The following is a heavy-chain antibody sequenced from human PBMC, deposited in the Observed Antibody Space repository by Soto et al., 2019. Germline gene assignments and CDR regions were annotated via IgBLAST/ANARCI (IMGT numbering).Heavy chain of an antibody. J-gene: IGHJ4*02. CDR3: ARDQGVAATDFDY. CDR1: GFTFSSYW. Sequence: EVQLVESGGGLVQPGGSLRLSCAASGFTFSSYWMSWVRQAPGKGLEWVANIKQDGSEKYYVDSVKGRFTISRDNAKNSLYLQMNSLRAEDTAVYYCARDQGVAATDFDYWGQGTLVTVSS. D-gene: IGHD2-15*01. CDR2: IKQDGSEK. V-gene: IGHV3-7*01.